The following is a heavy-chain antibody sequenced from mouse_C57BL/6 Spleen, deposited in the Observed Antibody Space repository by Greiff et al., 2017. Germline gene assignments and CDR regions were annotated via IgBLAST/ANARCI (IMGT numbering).Heavy chain of an antibody. D-gene: IGHD4-1*01. CDR1: GYTFTSYW. J-gene: IGHJ4*01. V-gene: IGHV1-50*01. Sequence: VQLQQPGAELVKPGASVKLSCKASGYTFTSYWMQWVKQRPGQGLEWIGEIDPSDSYTNYNQKFKGKATLTVDTSSSTAYMQLSSLTSEDSAVYYCARNRLGRYAMDYWGQGTSVTVSS. CDR3: ARNRLGRYAMDY. CDR2: IDPSDSYT.